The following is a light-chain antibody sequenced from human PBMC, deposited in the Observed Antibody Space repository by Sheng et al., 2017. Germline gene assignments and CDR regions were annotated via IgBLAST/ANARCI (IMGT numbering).Light chain of an antibody. CDR1: QRIGSY. J-gene: IGKJ3*01. CDR3: QQSFSTPFT. V-gene: IGKV1-39*01. Sequence: DIQMTQSPSSMSASVGDRVTVICRASQRIGSYLNWYQQKPGKAPRLLIYSTSTLPSGVPPRFSGSGSGTDFNLTVTSLLPEDFATYYCQQSFSTPFTFRPWDQSGH. CDR2: STS.